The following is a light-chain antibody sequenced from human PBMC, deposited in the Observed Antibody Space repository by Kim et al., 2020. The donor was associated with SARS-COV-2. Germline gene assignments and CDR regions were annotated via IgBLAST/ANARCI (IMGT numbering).Light chain of an antibody. CDR2: GPS. Sequence: SQGERATLSCRASQIVGKNFVAWYQHKPGQAPRLLVSGPSTRAAGIPDRFSGSGSGTDFTLTISRLEPEDFAVYFCQQYASSPRTFGQGTKVEIK. CDR3: QQYASSPRT. J-gene: IGKJ1*01. CDR1: QIVGKNF. V-gene: IGKV3-20*01.